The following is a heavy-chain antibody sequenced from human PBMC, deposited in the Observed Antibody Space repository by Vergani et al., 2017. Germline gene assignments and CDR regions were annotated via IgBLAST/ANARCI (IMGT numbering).Heavy chain of an antibody. J-gene: IGHJ5*02. CDR1: GGSLSGYS. CDR2: ITAIGSA. Sequence: QVHLQQRGAGVLKPSETLSLTCGVLGGSLSGYSWSWIRQSPGRGLEWIGEITAIGSAKYSPSATSRVTISVDTSRGVFTLTVNSVTAADTGLYFCASRRPRLNLGSKSNAGTFVSWGQRGLVTVSS. V-gene: IGHV4-34*02. D-gene: IGHD3-10*01. CDR3: ASRRPRLNLGSKSNAGTFVS.